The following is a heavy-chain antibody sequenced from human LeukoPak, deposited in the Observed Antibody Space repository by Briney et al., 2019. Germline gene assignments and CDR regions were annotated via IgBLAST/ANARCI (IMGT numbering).Heavy chain of an antibody. D-gene: IGHD6-19*01. CDR2: INANSGTT. CDR1: GFAFSVYA. J-gene: IGHJ5*01. Sequence: GGSLRLSCEASGFAFSVYAMSWLRQPPGKGLELVSTINANSGTTSYAASVRGCFTISRDNSKNALYLQLTTLRADDTATYYCAKPISGGLAVTADWFHPWGQGTLVVVSS. CDR3: AKPISGGLAVTADWFHP. V-gene: IGHV3-23*01.